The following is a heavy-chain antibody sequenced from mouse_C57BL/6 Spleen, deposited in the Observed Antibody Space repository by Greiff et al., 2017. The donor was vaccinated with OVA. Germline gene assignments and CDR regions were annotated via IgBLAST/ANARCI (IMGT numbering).Heavy chain of an antibody. D-gene: IGHD1-1*01. CDR1: GFTFSSYA. CDR2: ISDGGSYT. V-gene: IGHV5-4*01. J-gene: IGHJ3*01. Sequence: EVKLVESGGGLVKPGGSLKLSCAASGFTFSSYAMSWVRQTPEQRLEWVATISDGGSYTYYQDNVKGRFTISRDNAKNNLYLQLSHLKSEDTAMYYCARDVDYDVPFAYWGQGTLVTVSA. CDR3: ARDVDYDVPFAY.